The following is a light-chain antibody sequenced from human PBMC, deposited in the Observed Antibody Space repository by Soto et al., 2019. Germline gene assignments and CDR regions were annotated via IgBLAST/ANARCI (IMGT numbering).Light chain of an antibody. CDR2: EVS. J-gene: IGLJ3*02. CDR3: TSYADSIKWV. Sequence: QSALTQPPSASGSPGQSVTISCTGTSSDVGGYNYVSWYQHHPGKAPRLMIYEVSKRPSGVPDRLSGSKSGNTASLTVSGLQAEDEADYYGTSYADSIKWVFGGGTKLTVL. CDR1: SSDVGGYNY. V-gene: IGLV2-8*01.